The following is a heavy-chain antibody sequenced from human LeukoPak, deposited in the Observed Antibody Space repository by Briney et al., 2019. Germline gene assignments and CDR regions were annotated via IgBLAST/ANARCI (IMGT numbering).Heavy chain of an antibody. CDR1: GFTFSSYS. V-gene: IGHV3-21*01. CDR3: ARSADHSSSLSGLDAFDI. J-gene: IGHJ3*02. D-gene: IGHD6-13*01. Sequence: GGSLRLSCAASGFTFSSYSMNWVRQAPGKGLEWVSSISSSSSYIYYADSVKGRFTTSRDNAKNSLYLQMNSLRAEDTAVCYCARSADHSSSLSGLDAFDIWGQGTMVTVSS. CDR2: ISSSSSYI.